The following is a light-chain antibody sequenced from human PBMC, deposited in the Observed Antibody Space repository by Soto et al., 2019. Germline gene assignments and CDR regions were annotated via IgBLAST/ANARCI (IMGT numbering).Light chain of an antibody. CDR3: VLSYSGAWV. V-gene: IGLV7-46*01. Sequence: QTVVTQEPSLTVSPGGTVTLTCGSSAGAVTTGHYPYWFQQMPGQAPMTLIYDTNNRHPWTPVRFSGSLLGGRAALTLSGAQPEDEADYYCVLSYSGAWVFGGGTKVTVL. J-gene: IGLJ3*02. CDR2: DTN. CDR1: AGAVTTGHY.